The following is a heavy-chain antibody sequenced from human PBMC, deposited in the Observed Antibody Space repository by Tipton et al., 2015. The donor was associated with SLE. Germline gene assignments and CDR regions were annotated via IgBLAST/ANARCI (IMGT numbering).Heavy chain of an antibody. CDR3: ARGLNYGSGNCYFDQ. CDR2: VFYSGSI. V-gene: IGHV4-59*08. D-gene: IGHD3-10*01. Sequence: TLSLTCSVSGGSIDTYHWTWVRQAPGKGLEWIGNVFYSGSITYNPSLKSRLTISMDTSKRHFSLKLSSVTAADTAVYYCARGLNYGSGNCYFDQWGQGTLVSVSS. J-gene: IGHJ4*02. CDR1: GGSIDTYH.